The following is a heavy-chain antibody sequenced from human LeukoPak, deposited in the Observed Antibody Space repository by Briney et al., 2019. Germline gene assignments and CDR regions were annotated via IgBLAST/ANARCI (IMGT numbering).Heavy chain of an antibody. CDR3: ARDGYSSGWYAEYFQH. D-gene: IGHD6-19*01. CDR1: SGSISSSTYY. V-gene: IGHV4-39*02. J-gene: IGHJ1*01. Sequence: SETLSLTCTVSSGSISSSTYYWGWLRQPPGTGLEWIGSIYYSGSTYYNPSLKSRVTISVDTSKNQLSLKLSSVTAADTAVYYCARDGYSSGWYAEYFQHWGQGTLVTVSS. CDR2: IYYSGST.